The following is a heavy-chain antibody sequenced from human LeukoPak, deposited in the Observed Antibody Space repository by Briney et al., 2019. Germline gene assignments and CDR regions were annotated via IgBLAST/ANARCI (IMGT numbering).Heavy chain of an antibody. J-gene: IGHJ4*02. CDR2: IYYSGST. CDR3: ALGGTYFDY. Sequence: SETLSLTCTVSGGSISGYYWSWIRQPPGKGLEWIGYIYYSGSTNYNPSLKSRVTISVDTSKNQFSLKLSSVTAADTAVYYCALGGTYFDYWGQGTLVTVSS. D-gene: IGHD3-16*01. V-gene: IGHV4-59*01. CDR1: GGSISGYY.